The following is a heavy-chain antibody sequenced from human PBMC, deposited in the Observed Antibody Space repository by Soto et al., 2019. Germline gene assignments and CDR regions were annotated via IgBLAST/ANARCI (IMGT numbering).Heavy chain of an antibody. CDR3: VGGLGAFDN. J-gene: IGHJ3*02. D-gene: IGHD3-16*01. Sequence: SQTLSLTCAISGDSVSSNRAAWNWVRHSPSRGLEWLGRTYYTSKWFNDYAVSVKSRITINPDTSKNQFSLQLNSVTPEDTAVYYCVGGLGAFDNWGQGTLVTVSS. CDR1: GDSVSSNRAA. CDR2: TYYTSKWFN. V-gene: IGHV6-1*01.